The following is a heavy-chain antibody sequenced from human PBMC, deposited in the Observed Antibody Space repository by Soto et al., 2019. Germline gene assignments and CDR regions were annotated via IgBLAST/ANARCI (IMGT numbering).Heavy chain of an antibody. CDR3: ASSVAKSYYYGMDV. Sequence: QVRLVQSGAEVKKPGSSVKVSCKASGGTFSSYAISWVRQAPGQGLEWMGGIIPLFGTANYAQKFQGRVTITADEYTSTAYMELSSLRSEDPAVYYCASSVAKSYYYGMDVWGQGTTVTVSS. CDR2: IIPLFGTA. J-gene: IGHJ6*02. V-gene: IGHV1-69*12. D-gene: IGHD5-12*01. CDR1: GGTFSSYA.